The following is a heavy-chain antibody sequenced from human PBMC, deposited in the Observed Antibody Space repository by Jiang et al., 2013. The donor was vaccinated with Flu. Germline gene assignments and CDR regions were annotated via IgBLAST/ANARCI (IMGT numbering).Heavy chain of an antibody. CDR2: INAGNGNT. CDR3: ARGIVVEPSANWFDP. Sequence: GAEVKKPGASVKVSCKASGYTFTTYAIHWVRQAPGQRPEWMGRINAGNGNTKYSQKFQGRVTITTDTSASTAYMELSSLRSEDTAVYYCARGIVVEPSANWFDPWGQGTLVTVSS. CDR1: GYTFTTYA. V-gene: IGHV1-3*01. D-gene: IGHD2-2*01. J-gene: IGHJ5*02.